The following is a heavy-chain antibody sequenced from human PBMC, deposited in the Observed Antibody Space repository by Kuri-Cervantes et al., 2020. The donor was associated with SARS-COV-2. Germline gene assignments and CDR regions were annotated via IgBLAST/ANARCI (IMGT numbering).Heavy chain of an antibody. CDR3: ARGPITLGYCSSTSCPLGGDY. CDR1: GGSVSSYY. V-gene: IGHV4-59*02. CDR2: IYYSGST. J-gene: IGHJ4*02. Sequence: GSLRLPCTVSGGSVSSYYWSWIRQPPGKGLEWIGYIYYSGSTNYNPSLKSRVTISVDTSKNQFSLKLSSVTAADTAVYYCARGPITLGYCSSTSCPLGGDYRGQGTLVTVSS. D-gene: IGHD2-2*01.